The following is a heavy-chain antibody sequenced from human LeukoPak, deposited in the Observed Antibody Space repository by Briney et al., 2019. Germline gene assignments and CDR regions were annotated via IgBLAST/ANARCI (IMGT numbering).Heavy chain of an antibody. CDR1: GNSISSGDYY. J-gene: IGHJ4*02. CDR3: ARDDYGSGSLGILL. V-gene: IGHV4-61*08. D-gene: IGHD3-10*01. Sequence: PSETLSLTCTVSGNSISSGDYYWSWIRQPPGKGLEWIGYIYYSGSTNYNPSLKSRVTISVDTSKNQFSLKLSSVTAADTAVYYCARDDYGSGSLGILLWGQGTLVTVSS. CDR2: IYYSGST.